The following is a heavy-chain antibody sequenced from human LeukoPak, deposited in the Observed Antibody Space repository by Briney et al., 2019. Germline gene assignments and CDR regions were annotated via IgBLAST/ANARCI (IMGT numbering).Heavy chain of an antibody. J-gene: IGHJ4*02. V-gene: IGHV1-18*04. CDR3: ARDSPVSGSSWYRSTFDY. CDR2: ISAYNGNT. D-gene: IGHD6-13*01. CDR1: GYTLTDYY. Sequence: GASVKVSCTASGYTLTDYYMHWVRQAPGQGLEWMGWISAYNGNTNYAQKLQGRVTMTTDTSTSTAYMELRGLRSDDTAVCYCARDSPVSGSSWYRSTFDYWGQGTLVTVSS.